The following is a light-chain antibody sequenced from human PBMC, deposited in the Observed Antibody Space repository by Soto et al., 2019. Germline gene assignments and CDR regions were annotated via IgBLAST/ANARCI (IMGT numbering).Light chain of an antibody. Sequence: DIQMTQSPSTLSASVGDRVTITCRASQSIDSWLAWYQQKPGKAPKLLMYEASSLESGVPSRFSGSRSGTEFSLTISSLQPDDFATYYCQQYDSVPWTFGQGTKVEIK. CDR2: EAS. CDR1: QSIDSW. CDR3: QQYDSVPWT. J-gene: IGKJ1*01. V-gene: IGKV1-5*03.